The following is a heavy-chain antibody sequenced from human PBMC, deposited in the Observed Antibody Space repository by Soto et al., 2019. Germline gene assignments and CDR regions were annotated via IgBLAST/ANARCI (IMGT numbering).Heavy chain of an antibody. J-gene: IGHJ4*02. CDR1: GGTFSSYT. Sequence: SVKVSCKASGGTFSSYTISWVRQAPGQGLEWMGRIIPILGIANYAQKFQGRVTITADKSTSTAYMELSSLRSEDTAVYYCAREDCSGGSCYSGVTNLGYWGQGTLVTVSS. CDR2: IIPILGIA. CDR3: AREDCSGGSCYSGVTNLGY. D-gene: IGHD2-15*01. V-gene: IGHV1-69*04.